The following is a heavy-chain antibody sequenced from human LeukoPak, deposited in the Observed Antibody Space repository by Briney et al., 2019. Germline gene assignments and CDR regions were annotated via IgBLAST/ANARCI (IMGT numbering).Heavy chain of an antibody. D-gene: IGHD2-2*02. CDR3: ARDLPIYYYGMDV. Sequence: PGGSLRLSCAASGFSFRTYTVNRVRQAPGKGLEWVSYISSSSSYTNYADSVKGRFTISRDNAKNSLYLQMNSLRAEDTAVYYCARDLPIYYYGMDVWGKGTTVTVSS. CDR1: GFSFRTYT. CDR2: ISSSSSYT. V-gene: IGHV3-21*05. J-gene: IGHJ6*04.